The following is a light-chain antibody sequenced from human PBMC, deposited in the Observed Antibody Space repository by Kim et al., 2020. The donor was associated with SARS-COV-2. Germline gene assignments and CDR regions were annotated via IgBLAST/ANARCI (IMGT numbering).Light chain of an antibody. Sequence: ELTQPPSVSVSPGQTAIITCSGDKLGDKYACWYQQKSGQSPVLVIYEGSERPSGIPERFSGSKSGATATLTISGAQAMDEADYYCQAWDDRTVIFGGGTKLIVL. V-gene: IGLV3-1*01. J-gene: IGLJ2*01. CDR1: KLGDKY. CDR2: EGS. CDR3: QAWDDRTVI.